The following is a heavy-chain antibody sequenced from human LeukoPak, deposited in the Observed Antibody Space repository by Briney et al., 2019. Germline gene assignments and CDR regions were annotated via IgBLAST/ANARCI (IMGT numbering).Heavy chain of an antibody. V-gene: IGHV3-53*01. CDR2: IYSGGST. CDR1: GFTFEDYG. CDR3: ARDSPPH. J-gene: IGHJ1*01. Sequence: GGSLRLSCAASGFTFEDYGMSWVRQAPGKGLEWVSVIYSGGSTYYADSVKGRFTISRDNSKNTLYLQMNSLRAEDTAVYYCARDSPPHWGQGTLVTVSS.